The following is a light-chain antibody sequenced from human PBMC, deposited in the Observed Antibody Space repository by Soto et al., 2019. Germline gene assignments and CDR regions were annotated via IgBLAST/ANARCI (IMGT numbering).Light chain of an antibody. CDR2: AAS. J-gene: IGKJ4*01. CDR1: QGISSY. V-gene: IGKV1-9*01. Sequence: DIQLTQSPSFLSASVGDRVTITCRASQGISSYLDWYQQKPGKAPKLLIYAASTLQSGVPSRFSGSGSGTEFTLTISSLQPEDFATYYCQQLNSYPPALTFGGGTKVEIK. CDR3: QQLNSYPPALT.